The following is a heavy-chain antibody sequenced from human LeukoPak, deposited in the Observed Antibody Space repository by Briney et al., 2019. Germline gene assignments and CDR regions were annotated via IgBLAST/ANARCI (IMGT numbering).Heavy chain of an antibody. CDR2: ISDSGART. D-gene: IGHD6-25*01. V-gene: IGHV3-23*01. J-gene: IGHJ4*02. Sequence: XGSLRLSCAASGFTFSSYAMTWVRQAPGKGLEWVSTISDSGARTNYADSAKGRFTISRDNSMNTLYLQMNSLRADDTAVYYCASDYFLDYWGQGTLVTVSS. CDR3: ASDYFLDY. CDR1: GFTFSSYA.